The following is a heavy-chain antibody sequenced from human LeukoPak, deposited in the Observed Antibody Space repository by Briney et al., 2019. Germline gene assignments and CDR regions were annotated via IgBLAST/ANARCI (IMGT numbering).Heavy chain of an antibody. CDR1: GGSISSYY. Sequence: PSETLSLTCTVSGGSISSYYWSWIRQPPGKGLEWIGYIYYTGITNYSPSLKSRVTISVDTSKNQFSLKLSSDTAADTAVYYCARRYCSGGTCYEGDYWGQGTLVTVSS. CDR3: ARRYCSGGTCYEGDY. CDR2: IYYTGIT. D-gene: IGHD2-15*01. J-gene: IGHJ4*02. V-gene: IGHV4-59*01.